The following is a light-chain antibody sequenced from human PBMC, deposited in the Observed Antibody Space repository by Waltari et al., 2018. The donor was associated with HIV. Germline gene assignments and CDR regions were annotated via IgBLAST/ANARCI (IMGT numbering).Light chain of an antibody. CDR1: ALSRHF. Sequence: SYELTQAPSVSVSPGQTAKITCSGDALSRHFVFWYQQKSGQAPRMMIFKDNARPSGFPARFSASSSGSTSTLTISGVQAEDEADYYCQSGHNSDSIFGGGTKLTVL. J-gene: IGLJ2*01. V-gene: IGLV3-25*03. CDR2: KDN. CDR3: QSGHNSDSI.